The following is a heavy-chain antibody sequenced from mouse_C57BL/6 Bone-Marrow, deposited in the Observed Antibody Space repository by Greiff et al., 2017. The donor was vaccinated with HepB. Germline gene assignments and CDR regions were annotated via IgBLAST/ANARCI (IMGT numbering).Heavy chain of an antibody. CDR1: GYTFTSYW. CDR3: ARGDYGSSYDWYFDV. CDR2: IHPNSGST. J-gene: IGHJ1*03. D-gene: IGHD1-1*01. Sequence: QVQLQQPGAELVKPGASVKLSCKASGYTFTSYWMHWVKQRPGQGLEWIGMIHPNSGSTNYNEKFKSKATLTVDKSPSTAYMQLSSLTSEDSAVYYCARGDYGSSYDWYFDVWGTGTTVTVSS. V-gene: IGHV1-64*01.